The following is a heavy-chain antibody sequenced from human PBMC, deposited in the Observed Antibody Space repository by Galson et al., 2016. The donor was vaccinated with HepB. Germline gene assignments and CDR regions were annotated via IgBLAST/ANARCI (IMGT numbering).Heavy chain of an antibody. CDR1: GFTFTNYA. CDR2: ISGTASNI. Sequence: SLRLSCAASGFTFTNYAMGWVRQAPGKGLEWVSVISGTASNIYYAASVKDRFTISRDNSKNTVFLQMNSLGAEDTALYYCAKGLGGLGKDWYNMDVWGQGTTVTVSS. V-gene: IGHV3-23*01. CDR3: AKGLGGLGKDWYNMDV. D-gene: IGHD1/OR15-1a*01. J-gene: IGHJ6*02.